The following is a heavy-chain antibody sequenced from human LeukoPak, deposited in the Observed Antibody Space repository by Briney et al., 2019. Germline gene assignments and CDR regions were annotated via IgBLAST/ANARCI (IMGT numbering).Heavy chain of an antibody. Sequence: SETLSLTCTVSGYSISSGYYWGWIRQPPGKGLEWIGSIYHSGSTYYNPSLKSRVTISVDTSKNQFSLKLSSVTAADTAVYYCARGGYYYDSSGYRGPSDYWGQGTLVTVSS. CDR2: IYHSGST. CDR1: GYSISSGYY. V-gene: IGHV4-38-2*02. J-gene: IGHJ4*02. D-gene: IGHD3-22*01. CDR3: ARGGYYYDSSGYRGPSDY.